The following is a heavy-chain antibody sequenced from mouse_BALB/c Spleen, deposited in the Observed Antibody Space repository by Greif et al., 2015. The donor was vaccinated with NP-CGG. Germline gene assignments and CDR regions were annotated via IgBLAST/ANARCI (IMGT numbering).Heavy chain of an antibody. CDR2: IYPSDSYT. Sequence: QVQLQQSGAELVRPGASVKLSCKASGYTFTSYWINWVKQRPGQGLEWIGNIYPSDSYTNYNQKFKDKATSTVDKSSSTAYMQLSSPTSEDSAVYYCTRNYPYAMDYWGQGTSVTVSS. CDR3: TRNYPYAMDY. CDR1: GYTFTSYW. V-gene: IGHV1-69*02. D-gene: IGHD2-1*01. J-gene: IGHJ4*01.